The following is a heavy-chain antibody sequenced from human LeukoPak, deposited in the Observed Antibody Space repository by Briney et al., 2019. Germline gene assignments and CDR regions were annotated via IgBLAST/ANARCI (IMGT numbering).Heavy chain of an antibody. V-gene: IGHV3-48*04. D-gene: IGHD3-10*01. CDR3: ARGISTRYYYYYGMDV. Sequence: GGSLRLSCVASGFPFSSYWMTWVRQAPGKGLEWVSYISSSGSTIYYADSVKGRFTISRDNAKNSLYLQMNSLRAEDTAVYYCARGISTRYYYYYGMDVWGQGTTVTVSS. CDR2: ISSSGSTI. J-gene: IGHJ6*02. CDR1: GFPFSSYW.